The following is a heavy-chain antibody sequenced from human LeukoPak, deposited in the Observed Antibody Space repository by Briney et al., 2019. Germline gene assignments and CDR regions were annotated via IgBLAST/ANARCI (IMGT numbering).Heavy chain of an antibody. Sequence: SETLSLTCAVYGGSFSGYYWSWIRHPPGKGLEWIGEINHSGSTNYNPSLKSRVTISVDTSKTQFSLKLSSVTAADTAVYYCARSPVGYCSGGSCYRDYWAQGTVVSVS. V-gene: IGHV4-34*01. J-gene: IGHJ4*02. CDR3: ARSPVGYCSGGSCYRDY. CDR1: GGSFSGYY. CDR2: INHSGST. D-gene: IGHD2-15*01.